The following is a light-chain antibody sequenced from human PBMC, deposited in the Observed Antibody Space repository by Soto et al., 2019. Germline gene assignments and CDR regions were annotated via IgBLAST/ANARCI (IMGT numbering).Light chain of an antibody. V-gene: IGKV3-15*01. CDR3: QLYNNWPQT. Sequence: EIVMTQSPATLSVSPGERATLSCRASQGVSSNLAWYQQKPGQAPRLLIYGASTRATGIPARFSGSGSVTEFTLSISSLQSEDFAVYYCQLYNNWPQTFGQGTKVEI. CDR2: GAS. J-gene: IGKJ1*01. CDR1: QGVSSN.